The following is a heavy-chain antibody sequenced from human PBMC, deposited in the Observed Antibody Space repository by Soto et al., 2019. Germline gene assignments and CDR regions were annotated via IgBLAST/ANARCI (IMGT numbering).Heavy chain of an antibody. D-gene: IGHD1-26*01. CDR2: IEDSGRT. Sequence: QVQLQESGPGLVKVSETLSLTCAVSGGSIRDYYWRWIRQAPGKGLEWVADIEDSGRTNYNPSLKGRLTISVDTSNSQFSLKLRSVTAADTAVYYGAREIRSVGVTGWFDPWGQGTQVTVSS. J-gene: IGHJ5*02. CDR3: AREIRSVGVTGWFDP. V-gene: IGHV4-59*01. CDR1: GGSIRDYY.